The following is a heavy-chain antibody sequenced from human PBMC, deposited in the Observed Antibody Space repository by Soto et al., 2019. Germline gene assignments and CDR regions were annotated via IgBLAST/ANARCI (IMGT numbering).Heavy chain of an antibody. CDR2: ISGSGGTT. D-gene: IGHD6-19*01. Sequence: EVQLLESGGGLVQPGGSLRLSCAASGFTFSNYAIAWVRQAPGKGLEWVSGISGSGGTTYYADSVKGRFTISRDNSKDTLDLQMNSLRPEDTAVYYCAKTPRLWLVYFDYWGQGALVTVSS. J-gene: IGHJ4*02. V-gene: IGHV3-23*01. CDR1: GFTFSNYA. CDR3: AKTPRLWLVYFDY.